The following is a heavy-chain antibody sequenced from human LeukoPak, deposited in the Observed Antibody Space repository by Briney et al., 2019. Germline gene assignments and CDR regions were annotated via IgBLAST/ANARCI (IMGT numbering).Heavy chain of an antibody. CDR1: GFTFSSYA. V-gene: IGHV3-23*01. CDR2: ISGSGGST. Sequence: GGSLRLSCAASGFTFSSYAMSWVRQAPGKGLEWVSAISGSGGSTYYADSVKGRFTISRDNSKNTLYLQMNSLRTEDTAVYYCAGLVRGVIPSMEFDPWGQGTLVTVSS. CDR3: AGLVRGVIPSMEFDP. J-gene: IGHJ5*02. D-gene: IGHD3-10*01.